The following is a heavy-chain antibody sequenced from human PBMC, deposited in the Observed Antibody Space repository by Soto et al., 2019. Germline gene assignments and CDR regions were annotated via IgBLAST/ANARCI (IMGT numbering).Heavy chain of an antibody. CDR1: GYTFTNYG. D-gene: IGHD6-13*01. Sequence: ASVKVSCKASGYTFTNYGISWVRQAPGQGLEWMGWISANNGHTKYAQKVQGRVTMTTDTSTSTAYMELRSLRSDDTAVFYCARSPAATXTSWLXPWGXXTLVTVSS. V-gene: IGHV1-18*04. CDR3: ARSPAATXTSWLXP. J-gene: IGHJ5*02. CDR2: ISANNGHT.